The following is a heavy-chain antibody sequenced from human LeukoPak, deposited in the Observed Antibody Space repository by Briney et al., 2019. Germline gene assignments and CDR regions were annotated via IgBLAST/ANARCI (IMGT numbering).Heavy chain of an antibody. D-gene: IGHD2-15*01. V-gene: IGHV3-23*01. CDR1: GFAFSRYG. CDR2: ISGSGGNT. Sequence: PGGSLRLSCAASGFAFSRYGIVWVRQAPGRGLEWVSGISGSGGNTYYGDSVKGRFTISRDNSKNTLYLQMNSLRAEDTAVCYCAVDLDRGYCSGGSCYSGYDYWGQGTLVTVSS. CDR3: AVDLDRGYCSGGSCYSGYDY. J-gene: IGHJ4*02.